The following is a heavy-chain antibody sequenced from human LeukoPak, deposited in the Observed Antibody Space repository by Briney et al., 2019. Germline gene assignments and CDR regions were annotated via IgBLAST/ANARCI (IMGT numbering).Heavy chain of an antibody. D-gene: IGHD7-27*01. J-gene: IGHJ6*02. CDR3: ARDDLGTSYFYYGMDV. CDR1: GFTFSDYS. Sequence: GGSLRLSCTASGFTFSDYSMNWVRQAPGKGLEWLSYISSGGSTIYYADSVKGRFTISRDNAKKSLYLEMNSLRAEDTAVYYCARDDLGTSYFYYGMDVWGQGTTVTVSS. CDR2: ISSGGSTI. V-gene: IGHV3-48*01.